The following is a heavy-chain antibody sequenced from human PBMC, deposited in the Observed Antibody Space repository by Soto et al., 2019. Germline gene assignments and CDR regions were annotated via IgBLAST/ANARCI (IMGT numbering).Heavy chain of an antibody. CDR3: AKGGRGWNFDY. V-gene: IGHV3-23*01. Sequence: GGSLRLSCAASGFTFSSYAMSWVRQAPGKGLEWVSSIRVGDHSTVYADSVEGRFTLSRDNSKSTLSLQMNSLRVEDTAVYYCAKGGRGWNFDYWGQGTPVTVSS. D-gene: IGHD6-19*01. CDR1: GFTFSSYA. CDR2: IRVGDHST. J-gene: IGHJ4*02.